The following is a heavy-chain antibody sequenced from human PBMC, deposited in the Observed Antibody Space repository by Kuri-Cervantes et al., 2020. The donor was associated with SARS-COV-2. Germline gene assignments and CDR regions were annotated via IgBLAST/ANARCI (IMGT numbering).Heavy chain of an antibody. V-gene: IGHV4-34*01. CDR2: INHSGST. J-gene: IGHJ4*02. CDR3: ARHSSDGYNPPSYYFDY. Sequence: ESLKISCAVYGGSFSGYYWSWIRQPPGKGLEWIGEINHSGSTNYNPSLKSRVTISVDTSKNQFSLKLSSVTAADTAVYYCARHSSDGYNPPSYYFDYWGQGTLVTVSS. D-gene: IGHD5-24*01. CDR1: GGSFSGYY.